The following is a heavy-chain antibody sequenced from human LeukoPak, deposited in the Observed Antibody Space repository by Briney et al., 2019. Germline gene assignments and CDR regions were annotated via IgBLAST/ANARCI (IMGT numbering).Heavy chain of an antibody. J-gene: IGHJ4*02. CDR2: MNPNSGNT. CDR1: GYTFTGYY. V-gene: IGHV1-8*02. D-gene: IGHD2-15*01. CDR3: ARAGGYCGRISCPYYFDY. Sequence: ASVKASCKASGYTFTGYYMHWVRQATGQGLEWMGWMNPNSGNTGYAQKFQGRVTMTRNTSISTAYMELSSLRSEDTAVYYCARAGGYCGRISCPYYFDYWGQGSLVAVSS.